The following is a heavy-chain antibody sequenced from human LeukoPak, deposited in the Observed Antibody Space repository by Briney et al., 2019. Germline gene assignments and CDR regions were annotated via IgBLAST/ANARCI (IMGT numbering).Heavy chain of an antibody. Sequence: SETLSLTCAVSGASISSSYWSWIRQPPGKGLEWIGYINYSGNTKYNPSLESRVTISVDASNNQFSLSLSSVTAADTAFYYCARGYYDSRGYSNTFDIWGQGTLVTVSS. CDR1: GASISSSY. D-gene: IGHD3-22*01. J-gene: IGHJ3*02. CDR3: ARGYYDSRGYSNTFDI. CDR2: INYSGNT. V-gene: IGHV4-59*01.